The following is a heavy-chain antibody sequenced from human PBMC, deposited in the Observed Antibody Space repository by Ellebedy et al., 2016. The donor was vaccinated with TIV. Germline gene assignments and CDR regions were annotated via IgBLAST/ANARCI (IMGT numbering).Heavy chain of an antibody. CDR3: AWSYCGGDCYYGGNWYFDL. D-gene: IGHD2-21*01. CDR1: GGSISSYY. V-gene: IGHV4-59*01. CDR2: IYYSGST. J-gene: IGHJ2*01. Sequence: SETLSLXXTVSGGSISSYYWSWIRQPPGKGLEWIGYIYYSGSTNYNPSLKSRVTISVDTSKNQFSLKLSSVTAADTAVYYCAWSYCGGDCYYGGNWYFDLWGRGTQVTVSS.